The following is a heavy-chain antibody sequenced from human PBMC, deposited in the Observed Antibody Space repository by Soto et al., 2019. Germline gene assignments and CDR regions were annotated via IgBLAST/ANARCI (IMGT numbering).Heavy chain of an antibody. Sequence: QVQLVESGGGVVQPGRSLRLSCAASGFTFSSYGMHWVRQAPGKGLEWVAVISYDGSNKYYADSVKGRFTISRDNSKNTLYLQMNSLRAEDTAVYYCAKDPKLELLGFAFDIWGQGTMVTVSS. D-gene: IGHD1-7*01. V-gene: IGHV3-30*18. CDR3: AKDPKLELLGFAFDI. CDR1: GFTFSSYG. J-gene: IGHJ3*02. CDR2: ISYDGSNK.